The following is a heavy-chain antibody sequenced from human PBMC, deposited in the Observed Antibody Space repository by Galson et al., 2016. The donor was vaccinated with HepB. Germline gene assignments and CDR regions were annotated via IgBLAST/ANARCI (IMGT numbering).Heavy chain of an antibody. J-gene: IGHJ4*02. D-gene: IGHD6-13*01. CDR3: ASDSRRKPYSSSQGGLLDY. Sequence: SLRLSCAASGFTFSSYWMSWVRQAPEKGLEWVANIKQDGSEKYYVDSVKGRFTISRDNAKNSLFLQMNSLRAEDTAVYYCASDSRRKPYSSSQGGLLDYWGQGTLVTVSS. CDR1: GFTFSSYW. V-gene: IGHV3-7*01. CDR2: IKQDGSEK.